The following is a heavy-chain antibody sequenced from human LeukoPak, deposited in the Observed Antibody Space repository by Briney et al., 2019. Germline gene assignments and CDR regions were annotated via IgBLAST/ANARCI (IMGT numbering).Heavy chain of an antibody. J-gene: IGHJ4*02. D-gene: IGHD3-22*01. CDR2: IWYDGSNK. CDR1: GFTFSSYG. Sequence: GGSLRLSCAASGFTFSSYGMHWVRQAPGKGLEWVAVIWYDGSNKYYADSVKGRFTISRDNSKNTLYLQMNSLRAEDTAVYYCARLGVYYYDSSGYYYGGYYFDYWGQGTLVTVSS. V-gene: IGHV3-33*01. CDR3: ARLGVYYYDSSGYYYGGYYFDY.